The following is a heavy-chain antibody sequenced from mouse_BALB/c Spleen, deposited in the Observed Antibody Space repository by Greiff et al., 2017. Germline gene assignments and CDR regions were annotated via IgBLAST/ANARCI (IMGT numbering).Heavy chain of an antibody. D-gene: IGHD3-3*01. V-gene: IGHV1-55*01. Sequence: QVQLQQPGAELVKPGTSVKLSCKASGYNFTSYWINWVKLRPGQGLEWIGDIYPGSGSTNYIEKFKSKATLTVDTSSSTAYMQLSSLASEDSALYYCARSRDLNAMDYWGQGTSVTVSS. CDR3: ARSRDLNAMDY. CDR1: GYNFTSYW. CDR2: IYPGSGST. J-gene: IGHJ4*01.